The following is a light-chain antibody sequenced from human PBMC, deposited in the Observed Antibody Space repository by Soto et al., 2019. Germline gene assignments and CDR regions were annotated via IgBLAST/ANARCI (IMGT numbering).Light chain of an antibody. CDR3: QQYGSSPRT. Sequence: EIVLTQSPGTLSLSPGEGATLSCRASQSISSSYLAWYQHKPGQAPRLLIYGASTRPTAIPDRFSGSGSGTDFTLTISRLEPEDFAVYYCQQYGSSPRTFGQGTKVEIK. CDR2: GAS. V-gene: IGKV3-20*01. J-gene: IGKJ1*01. CDR1: QSISSSY.